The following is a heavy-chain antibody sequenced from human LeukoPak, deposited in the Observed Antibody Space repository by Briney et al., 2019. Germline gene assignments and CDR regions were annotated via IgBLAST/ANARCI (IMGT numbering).Heavy chain of an antibody. CDR1: GFTFSSYE. CDR2: IYYSGST. D-gene: IGHD2-2*01. Sequence: PGGSLRLSCAASGFTFSSYEMNWVRQPPGKGLEWIGSIYYSGSTYYNPSLKSRVTISVDTSKNQFSLKLSSVTVADTAVYYCARHPYQLLWLSWFDPWGQGTLVTVSS. V-gene: IGHV4-39*01. CDR3: ARHPYQLLWLSWFDP. J-gene: IGHJ5*02.